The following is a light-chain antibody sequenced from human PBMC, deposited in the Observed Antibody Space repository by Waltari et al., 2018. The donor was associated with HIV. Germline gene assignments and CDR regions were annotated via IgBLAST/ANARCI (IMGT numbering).Light chain of an antibody. CDR2: EVS. CDR1: SSDVGGYNY. Sequence: QSALTQPPSASGSPGQSVTISSPGTSSDVGGYNYVSWYRHHPGKAPKLMIYEVSKRPSGVPDRFSGSKSGNTASLTVSGLQAEDEADYYCSSYAGSNNLVFGGGTKLTVL. J-gene: IGLJ2*01. V-gene: IGLV2-8*01. CDR3: SSYAGSNNLV.